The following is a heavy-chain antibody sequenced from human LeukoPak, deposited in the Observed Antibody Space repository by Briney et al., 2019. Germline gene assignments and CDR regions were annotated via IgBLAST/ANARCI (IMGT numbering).Heavy chain of an antibody. V-gene: IGHV3-23*01. D-gene: IGHD2-15*01. Sequence: PGGSLRLSCAASGFTFSSHAMSWVRQAPGKGLEWVSAISGSGGSTYYADSVKGRFTISRDNSKNTLYLQMNSLRAEDTAVYYCAKEGYCSGGSCYGEYFQHWGQGTLVTVSS. J-gene: IGHJ1*01. CDR1: GFTFSSHA. CDR2: ISGSGGST. CDR3: AKEGYCSGGSCYGEYFQH.